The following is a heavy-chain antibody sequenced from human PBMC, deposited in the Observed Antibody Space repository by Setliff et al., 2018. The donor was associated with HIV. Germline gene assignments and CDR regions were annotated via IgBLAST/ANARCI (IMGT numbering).Heavy chain of an antibody. CDR1: EFTFSHIS. CDR2: IKTKSEGGTT. D-gene: IGHD3-3*01. Sequence: PGGSLRLSCGSSEFTFSHISMSWVRQAPGGGLEWVGHIKTKSEGGTTDYAVAVKGRFTIFRDDARNTLFLEMNSLKIEDTGVYYCTTEDYNPWSIHAFDLWGPGAMVTVSS. J-gene: IGHJ3*01. V-gene: IGHV3-15*01. CDR3: TTEDYNPWSIHAFDL.